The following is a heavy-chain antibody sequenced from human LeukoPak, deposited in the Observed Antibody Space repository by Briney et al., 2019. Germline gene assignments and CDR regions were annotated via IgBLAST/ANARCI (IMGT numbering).Heavy chain of an antibody. D-gene: IGHD3-9*01. CDR2: INHSGNT. CDR1: GYSISSGYY. CDR3: ARRRTGPTNGVLRYFDRLQAVNWFDP. Sequence: PSETLSLTCTVSGYSISSGYYWSWIRQPPGKGLEWIGEINHSGNTNYNPSLKSRVTISVDTSKNQFSLKLSSVTAADTAVYYCARRRTGPTNGVLRYFDRLQAVNWFDPWGQGTLVTVSS. V-gene: IGHV4-38-2*02. J-gene: IGHJ5*02.